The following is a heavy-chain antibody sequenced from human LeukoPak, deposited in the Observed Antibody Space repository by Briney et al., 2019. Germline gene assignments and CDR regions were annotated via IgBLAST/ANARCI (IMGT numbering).Heavy chain of an antibody. Sequence: ASVKVSCKASGYTFTSYAMHWVRQAPGQRLEWMGRINAGNGNTKYSQKFQGRVTITRDTSASTAYMELSSLRSEDTAVYYCARGATFSPPSADWGQGTLVTVSS. CDR1: GYTFTSYA. V-gene: IGHV1-3*01. J-gene: IGHJ4*02. CDR3: ARGATFSPPSAD. CDR2: INAGNGNT. D-gene: IGHD1-26*01.